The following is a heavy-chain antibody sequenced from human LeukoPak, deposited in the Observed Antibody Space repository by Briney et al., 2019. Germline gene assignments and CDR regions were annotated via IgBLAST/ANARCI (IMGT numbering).Heavy chain of an antibody. J-gene: IGHJ4*02. CDR1: GFTFSSYA. Sequence: GGSLRLSCVASGFTFSSYAMSWVRQAPGKGLERVSAISGSGGSTYYADSVKGRFTISRDNSKNTLYLQMNSLRAEDTAVYYCAKDRVRDYGDYVIDYWGQGTLVTVSS. V-gene: IGHV3-23*01. CDR2: ISGSGGST. CDR3: AKDRVRDYGDYVIDY. D-gene: IGHD4-17*01.